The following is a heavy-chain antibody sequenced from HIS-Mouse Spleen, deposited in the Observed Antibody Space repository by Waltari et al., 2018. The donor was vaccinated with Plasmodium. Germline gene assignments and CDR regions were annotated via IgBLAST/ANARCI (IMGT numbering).Heavy chain of an antibody. V-gene: IGHV3-33*06. CDR3: AKVAQGTRDAFDI. J-gene: IGHJ3*02. D-gene: IGHD2-8*01. CDR2: IWYDGSNK. Sequence: QVQLVESGGGVVQPGRSLRLSCAASGFTFSSYGMHWVRQAPGMGLEWVSVIWYDGSNKYYADSVNGRFTISRDNSKNTLYLQMNSLRAEDTAVYYCAKVAQGTRDAFDIWGQGTMVTVSS. CDR1: GFTFSSYG.